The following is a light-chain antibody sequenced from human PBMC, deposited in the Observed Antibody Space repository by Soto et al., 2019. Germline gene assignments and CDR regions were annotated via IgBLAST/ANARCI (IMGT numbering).Light chain of an antibody. J-gene: IGKJ5*01. CDR1: QSVSSSY. Sequence: EIVLTQSPGTLSLSPGERATLSCRASQSVSSSYLAWYQQKPGQAPRLLIYGASSRATVIPDRFSGSGSGTDFTLTISTLDPEDFAVYYCQKYGSSPPITFGQGTRLEIK. V-gene: IGKV3-20*01. CDR2: GAS. CDR3: QKYGSSPPIT.